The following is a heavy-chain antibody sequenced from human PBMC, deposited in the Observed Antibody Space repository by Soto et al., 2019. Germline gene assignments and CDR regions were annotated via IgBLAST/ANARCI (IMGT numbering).Heavy chain of an antibody. CDR2: ISSSSSYI. CDR1: GFTFSSYS. J-gene: IGHJ6*02. CDR3: ATAVAGENDYYYGMDV. Sequence: GSLRLSCAASGFTFSSYSMNWVRQAPGKGLEWVSSISSSSSYIYYADSVKGRFTISRDNAKNSLYLQMNSLRAEDTAMYYCATAVAGENDYYYGMDVWGQGTTVTVSS. V-gene: IGHV3-21*04. D-gene: IGHD6-19*01.